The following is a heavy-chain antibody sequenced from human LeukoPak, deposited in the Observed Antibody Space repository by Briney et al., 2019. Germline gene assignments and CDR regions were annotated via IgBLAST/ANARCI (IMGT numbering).Heavy chain of an antibody. Sequence: GGSLRLSCAASGFTFSSYSMNWVRQATGKGLEWVSGTGTTGDTYYPGSLKGRFTISREDAKNSLYLQMNSLRAGDTAVYFCARGRPGSGWGTLAFDMWGQGTMVTVSS. CDR3: ARGRPGSGWGTLAFDM. V-gene: IGHV3-13*01. D-gene: IGHD6-19*01. CDR1: GFTFSSYS. J-gene: IGHJ3*02. CDR2: TGTTGDT.